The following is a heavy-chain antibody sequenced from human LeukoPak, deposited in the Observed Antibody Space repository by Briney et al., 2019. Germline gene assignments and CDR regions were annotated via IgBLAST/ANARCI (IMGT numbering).Heavy chain of an antibody. J-gene: IGHJ5*02. CDR1: GGSFSGYY. V-gene: IGHV4-34*01. CDR3: ATSSSWSRWFGP. CDR2: INHSGST. Sequence: SETLSLTCAVYGGSFSGYYWSWIRQPPGKGLEWIGEINHSGSTNYNPSLKSRVTISVDTSKNQFSLKLSSVTAADTAVYYCATSSSWSRWFGPWGQGTLVTVSS. D-gene: IGHD6-13*01.